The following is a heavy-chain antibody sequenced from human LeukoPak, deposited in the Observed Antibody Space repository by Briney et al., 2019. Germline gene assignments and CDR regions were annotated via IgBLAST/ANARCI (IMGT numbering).Heavy chain of an antibody. CDR3: ARAVGPAAINWFDP. V-gene: IGHV1-69*02. J-gene: IGHJ5*02. CDR2: IIPILGIA. D-gene: IGHD2-2*02. CDR1: GGTFSSYT. Sequence: ASVKVSCKASGGTFSSYTISWVRQAPGQGLEWMGRIIPILGIANYAQKFQGRVTITADKSTSTAYMELSSLRSEDTAVYYCARAVGPAAINWFDPWGQGTLVTVPS.